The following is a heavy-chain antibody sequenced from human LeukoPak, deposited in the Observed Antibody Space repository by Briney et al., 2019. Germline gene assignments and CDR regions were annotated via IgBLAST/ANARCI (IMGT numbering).Heavy chain of an antibody. CDR2: IYTSGST. J-gene: IGHJ6*03. CDR3: ARLRQLVLDYYYYYYMDV. CDR1: GGSISSYY. D-gene: IGHD6-6*01. Sequence: SETLSLTCTVSGGSISSYYWSWIRQPPGKGLEWIGYIYTSGSTNYNPPLKSRVTISVDTSKNQLSLKLSSVTAADTAVYYCARLRQLVLDYYYYYYMDVWGKGTTVTVSS. V-gene: IGHV4-4*09.